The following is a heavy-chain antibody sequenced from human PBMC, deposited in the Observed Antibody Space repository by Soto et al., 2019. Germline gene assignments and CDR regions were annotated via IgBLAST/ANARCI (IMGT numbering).Heavy chain of an antibody. CDR1: GFTFSSYG. CDR3: ARDGSGDRHAFDI. Sequence: QVQPVESGGGVVQPGRSLRLSCAASGFTFSSYGRHWVRQAPGKGLEWVAVIWYDGSNKYYADSVKGRFTISRDNSKNTLYLQMNSLRVEDTAVYYCARDGSGDRHAFDIWGQGTMVTVSS. CDR2: IWYDGSNK. D-gene: IGHD3-10*01. V-gene: IGHV3-33*01. J-gene: IGHJ3*02.